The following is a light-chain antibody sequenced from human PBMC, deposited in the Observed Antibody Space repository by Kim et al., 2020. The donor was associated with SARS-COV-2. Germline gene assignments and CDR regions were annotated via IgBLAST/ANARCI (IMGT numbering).Light chain of an antibody. CDR1: QSVTSNS. CDR3: QHYGTSPYT. J-gene: IGKJ2*01. Sequence: PGERATLSGRASQSVTSNSLAWYQQKPGQPPRLLIYDATTRATGIPDRFTGSGSGTDFTLTITRLEPEDFALYHCQHYGTSPYTFGQGTKLEI. CDR2: DAT. V-gene: IGKV3-20*01.